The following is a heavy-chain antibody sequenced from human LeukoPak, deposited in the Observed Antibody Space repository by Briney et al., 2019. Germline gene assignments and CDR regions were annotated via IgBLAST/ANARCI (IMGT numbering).Heavy chain of an antibody. J-gene: IGHJ4*02. CDR1: GFTFSSYS. CDR2: ISSSSSYI. Sequence: GGSLRLSCAASGFTFSSYSMNWVCQAPGKGLEWVSSISSSSSYIYYADSVKGRFSISRDNAKNSLYLQMNSLRAEDTAVYYCARDLLGWELHYFDYWGQGTLVTVSS. CDR3: ARDLLGWELHYFDY. V-gene: IGHV3-21*01. D-gene: IGHD1-26*01.